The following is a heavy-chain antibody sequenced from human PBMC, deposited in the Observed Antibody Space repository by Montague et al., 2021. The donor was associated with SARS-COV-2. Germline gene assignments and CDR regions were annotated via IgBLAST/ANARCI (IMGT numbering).Heavy chain of an antibody. J-gene: IGHJ3*01. D-gene: IGHD4-17*01. V-gene: IGHV4-59*13. CDR3: ARSWSDYGDYVAFDL. Sequence: SETLSLTCTVSGGSISTYYWNWIRQPPGKGLEWIAYIYYSGSTNXIPSLKSRATISLDTSKNQFSLKLNSVTAADTAVYFCARSWSDYGDYVAFDLWGQGTMVTVSS. CDR2: IYYSGST. CDR1: GGSISTYY.